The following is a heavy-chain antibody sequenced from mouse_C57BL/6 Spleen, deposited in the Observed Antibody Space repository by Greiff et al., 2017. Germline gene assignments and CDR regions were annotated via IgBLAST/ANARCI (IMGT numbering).Heavy chain of an antibody. V-gene: IGHV3-6*01. CDR2: ISDDGSN. Sequence: EVQLQESGPGLVKPSQSLSLTCSVTGYSITSGYYWNWIRQFPGNKLEWMGYISDDGSNNYNPSLKNRISITRDTSKNQFFLTLKSVTTEDTATYYCARDHYSNHFDYWGQGTTLTVSS. D-gene: IGHD2-5*01. CDR3: ARDHYSNHFDY. CDR1: GYSITSGYY. J-gene: IGHJ2*01.